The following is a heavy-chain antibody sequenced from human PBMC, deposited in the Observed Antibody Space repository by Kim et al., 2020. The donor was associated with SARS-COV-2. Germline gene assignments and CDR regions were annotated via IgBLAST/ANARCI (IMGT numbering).Heavy chain of an antibody. V-gene: IGHV3-23*01. CDR3: ARDRSTYYYYYGMDV. J-gene: IGHJ6*02. CDR2: ISGRGGST. Sequence: GGSLRLSCAASGFTFSSYAMSWVRQAPGKGLEWVSAISGRGGSTYYADSVKGRFTISRDTSKNTLYLQMNSLRAEDTAVYYCARDRSTYYYYYGMDVWGQGTTVTVSS. CDR1: GFTFSSYA.